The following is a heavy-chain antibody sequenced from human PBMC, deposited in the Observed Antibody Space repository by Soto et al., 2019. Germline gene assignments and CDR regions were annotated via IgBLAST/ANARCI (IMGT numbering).Heavy chain of an antibody. CDR3: ARDLRGAYCGGVCPNWFDP. D-gene: IGHD2-21*02. J-gene: IGHJ5*02. Sequence: QVQLVQSGAEVKKPGSSVKVSCKASGGTFSSYAISWVRQAPGQGLEWMGGIIPIFGTANYAQKFQGRVTITADESTSTAYMELSSLRSEDTAVYYCARDLRGAYCGGVCPNWFDPWGQGTLVTVSS. CDR2: IIPIFGTA. CDR1: GGTFSSYA. V-gene: IGHV1-69*01.